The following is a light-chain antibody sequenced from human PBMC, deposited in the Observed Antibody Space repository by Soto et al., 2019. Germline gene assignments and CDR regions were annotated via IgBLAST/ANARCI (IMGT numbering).Light chain of an antibody. CDR3: AAWDASLNGVV. CDR1: SSNIGSNT. J-gene: IGLJ2*01. CDR2: SNN. V-gene: IGLV1-44*01. Sequence: QSVLTQPPSASGTPGQRVTISCSGSSSNIGSNTGNWYQQLPGTAPKLLIYSNNQRPSGVPDRFSGSKSGTSASLAISGLQSEDEADYYCAAWDASLNGVVFGGGTKLTVL.